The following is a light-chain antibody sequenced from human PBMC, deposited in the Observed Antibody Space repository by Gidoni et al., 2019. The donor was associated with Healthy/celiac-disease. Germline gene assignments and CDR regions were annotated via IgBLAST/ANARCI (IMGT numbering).Light chain of an antibody. CDR3: QQSYSTPLF. CDR2: AAS. CDR1: QSISSY. Sequence: DIQLTQSPSSLSASVGDRVTITCRASQSISSYLNWYQQKPGKAPKLLIYAASSLQSGVPSRFSGSGSGTDFTLTISSLQPEDFATYYCQQSYSTPLFFGGXTKVEIK. V-gene: IGKV1-39*01. J-gene: IGKJ4*01.